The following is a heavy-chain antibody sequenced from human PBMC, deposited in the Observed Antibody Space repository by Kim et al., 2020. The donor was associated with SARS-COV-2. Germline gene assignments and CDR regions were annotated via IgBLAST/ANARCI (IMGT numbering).Heavy chain of an antibody. CDR3: ARKGNYYDSSGYYISQHYYGMDV. J-gene: IGHJ6*02. D-gene: IGHD3-22*01. V-gene: IGHV1-69*13. Sequence: SVKVSCKASGGTFSSYAISWVRQAPGQGLEWMGGIIPIFGTANYAQKFQGRVTITADESTSTAYMELSSLRSEDTAVYYCARKGNYYDSSGYYISQHYYGMDVWGQGTTVTVSS. CDR2: IIPIFGTA. CDR1: GGTFSSYA.